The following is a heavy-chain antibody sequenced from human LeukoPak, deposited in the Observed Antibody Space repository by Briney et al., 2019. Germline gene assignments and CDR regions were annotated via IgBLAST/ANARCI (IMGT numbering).Heavy chain of an antibody. CDR1: GFTVSSYA. D-gene: IGHD2-2*03. V-gene: IGHV3-23*01. CDR3: AEDGYCTTATCYGWLDY. J-gene: IGHJ4*02. CDR2: VRGSGDST. Sequence: GGSLRLSCAASGFTVSSYAMSWVRLAPGKGLEWVSGVRGSGDSTYYADSVKGRFTVSRDNSRNTLYLQMNSLRPEDTAVYYCAEDGYCTTATCYGWLDYWGLGTLVTVSS.